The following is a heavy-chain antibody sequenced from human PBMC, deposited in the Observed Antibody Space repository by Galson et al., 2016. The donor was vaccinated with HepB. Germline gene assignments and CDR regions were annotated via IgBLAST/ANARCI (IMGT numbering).Heavy chain of an antibody. J-gene: IGHJ3*01. CDR1: GGSITNYY. Sequence: SETLSLTCSVSGGSITNYYWNWIRQPPGKGLEWIAFIYYTGMTNYNPSLKSRVTISVDTSKNQFSLKLTSVTAADTAVYYCAGWTGRSYGGFDAFNVWGQGTMVTVSS. CDR2: IYYTGMT. CDR3: AGWTGRSYGGFDAFNV. D-gene: IGHD5-18*01. V-gene: IGHV4-59*01.